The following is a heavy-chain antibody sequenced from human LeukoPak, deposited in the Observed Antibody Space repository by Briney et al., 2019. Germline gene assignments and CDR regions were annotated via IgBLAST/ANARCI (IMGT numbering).Heavy chain of an antibody. CDR3: ARDPGLDY. J-gene: IGHJ4*02. CDR1: GFTFGTYN. V-gene: IGHV3-48*02. D-gene: IGHD1-1*01. CDR2: ISSSGTTI. Sequence: PGGSLRLSCAASGFTFGTYNMNWVRQAPGKGLEWLSFISSSGTTIYYADSVKGRFTISRDNARNSLYLQMNSLRDEDTAVYYCARDPGLDYWGQGTLVTVSS.